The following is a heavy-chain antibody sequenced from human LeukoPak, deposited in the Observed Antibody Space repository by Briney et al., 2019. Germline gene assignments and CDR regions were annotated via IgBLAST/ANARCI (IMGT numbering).Heavy chain of an antibody. D-gene: IGHD1-1*01. CDR1: GYTFTGYY. CDR3: ARDMRTEYYFDY. V-gene: IGHV1-2*02. J-gene: IGHJ4*02. Sequence: ASVKVSCKASGYTFTGYYMHWVRQAPGQGLEWMGWINPNSGGTNYAQKFQGRVTMTRDTSTSTVYMELSSLRSEDTAVYYCARDMRTEYYFDYWGQGTLVTVSS. CDR2: INPNSGGT.